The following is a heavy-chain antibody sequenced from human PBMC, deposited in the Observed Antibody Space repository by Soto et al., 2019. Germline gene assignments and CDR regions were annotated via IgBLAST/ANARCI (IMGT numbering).Heavy chain of an antibody. D-gene: IGHD3-10*01. Sequence: QVQLVESGGGMVQPGTSLRLSCAGSGFTFSSYGMDWVRQAPGKGLEWVAVISYDGSNKYYADSVKGRFTISRDNSKNTLYLQMSILRADDTAVYYCAKDRMGAGVRGYFDYWGQGTLVTVSS. CDR2: ISYDGSNK. CDR3: AKDRMGAGVRGYFDY. J-gene: IGHJ4*02. CDR1: GFTFSSYG. V-gene: IGHV3-30*18.